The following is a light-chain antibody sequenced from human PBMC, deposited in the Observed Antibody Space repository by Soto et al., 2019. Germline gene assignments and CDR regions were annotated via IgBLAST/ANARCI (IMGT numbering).Light chain of an antibody. CDR3: QQYGSSPYT. V-gene: IGKV3-20*01. Sequence: EIVLTQSPGTLSLSPGERATLSCRASQSVSGDYVAWYQQKPGQPPRILIFGASNRATGIPDRFSGSGSGTDFTLTISRLEPEDFAVYYCQQYGSSPYTFGQGTKLEIK. CDR2: GAS. CDR1: QSVSGDY. J-gene: IGKJ2*01.